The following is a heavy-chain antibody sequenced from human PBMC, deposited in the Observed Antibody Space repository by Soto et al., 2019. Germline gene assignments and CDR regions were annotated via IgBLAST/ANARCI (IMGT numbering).Heavy chain of an antibody. CDR3: ARGHYGFWFDP. CDR2: IYYSGST. CDR1: GGSISSYY. Sequence: SETLSLTCTVSGGSISSYYWSWIRQPPGKGLEWIGYIYYSGSTNYNPSLKSRVTISVDTSKNQFSLKLSSVTAADTAVYYCARGHYGFWFDPWGQGTLVTVSS. D-gene: IGHD3-10*01. V-gene: IGHV4-59*01. J-gene: IGHJ5*02.